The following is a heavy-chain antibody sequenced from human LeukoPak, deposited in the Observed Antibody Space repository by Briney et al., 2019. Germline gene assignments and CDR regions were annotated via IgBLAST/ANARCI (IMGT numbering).Heavy chain of an antibody. Sequence: PSETLSLTCTVSGGSISSYYWSWVRQPPGKGLEWVGYIYYSGSNNYNPSLKRRVTISVDTSKNQFSLKLSSVTAADTAVYYCAREGRKAGKFDYWGQGTLVTVSS. V-gene: IGHV4-59*01. CDR2: IYYSGSN. CDR3: AREGRKAGKFDY. J-gene: IGHJ4*02. D-gene: IGHD3-10*01. CDR1: GGSISSYY.